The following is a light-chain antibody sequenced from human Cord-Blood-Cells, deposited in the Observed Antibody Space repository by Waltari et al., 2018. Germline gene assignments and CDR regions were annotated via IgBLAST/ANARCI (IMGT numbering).Light chain of an antibody. J-gene: IGKJ1*01. V-gene: IGKV4-1*01. Sequence: DIVMTQSPDSLAVSLGERATINYKSSQSVLYSSNNKNYLAWYQQKPGQPPKLLIYWASTRESGVPDRFSGSGSGTDFTLTSSSLQAEDVAVYYCHQYYSTPPMFGQGTKVEIK. CDR1: QSVLYSSNNKNY. CDR3: HQYYSTPPM. CDR2: WAS.